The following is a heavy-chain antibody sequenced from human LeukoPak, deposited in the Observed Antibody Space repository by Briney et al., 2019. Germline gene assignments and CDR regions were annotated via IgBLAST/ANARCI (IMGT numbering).Heavy chain of an antibody. J-gene: IGHJ4*02. D-gene: IGHD2-8*02. CDR1: GYTFTSYG. CDR2: INPSGGST. CDR3: ARDWSRFDY. Sequence: ASVKVSCKASGYTFTSYGISWVRQAPGQGLEWMGIINPSGGSTSYAQRFQGRVTMTRDTSTSTVYMELSSLRSEDTAVYYCARDWSRFDYWGQGTLVTVSS. V-gene: IGHV1-46*01.